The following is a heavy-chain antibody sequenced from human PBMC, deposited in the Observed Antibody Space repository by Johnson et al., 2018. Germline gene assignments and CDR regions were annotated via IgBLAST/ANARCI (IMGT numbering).Heavy chain of an antibody. V-gene: IGHV3-7*01. Sequence: VQLVESGGGLVPPGGSLRLSCAASGFTFSNYWMFWVRQAPGKGLAWVATIKKDGSEKLYVDSVKGRFTMSRDNGKNSLYLQMNSLRDEDTAVYYCVGGVGWILKHWGQGTLVSVSS. CDR3: VGGVGWILKH. D-gene: IGHD1-26*01. CDR2: IKKDGSEK. J-gene: IGHJ1*01. CDR1: GFTFSNYW.